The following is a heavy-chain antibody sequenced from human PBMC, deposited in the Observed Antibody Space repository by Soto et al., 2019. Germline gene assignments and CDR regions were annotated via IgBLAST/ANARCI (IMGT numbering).Heavy chain of an antibody. V-gene: IGHV3-53*02. CDR1: GFTVSSDS. CDR2: SYSDNNT. CDR3: ARHSSAMGV. Sequence: EVQLVETGGDLIQPGGSLRLSCAASGFTVSSDSMTWVRQAPGKGLEWISISYSDNNTDYADSVKGRFSISRDTSKNILYLQMNSLRAEDTAEYYCARHSSAMGVWGQGTTVTVSS. J-gene: IGHJ6*02.